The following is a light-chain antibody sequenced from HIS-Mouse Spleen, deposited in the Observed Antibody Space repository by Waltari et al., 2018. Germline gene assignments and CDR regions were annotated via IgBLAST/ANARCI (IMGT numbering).Light chain of an antibody. Sequence: QSALTQPASVSGSPGQSITISCTGTSSDVGSYNLFSWYQQHPGKAPKLMIYEGSKRSSGFSNRFSGSKSGNTASLTISGLQAEDEADYYCCSYAGSSTLVFGGGTKLTVL. V-gene: IGLV2-23*01. J-gene: IGLJ3*02. CDR1: SSDVGSYNL. CDR3: CSYAGSSTLV. CDR2: EGS.